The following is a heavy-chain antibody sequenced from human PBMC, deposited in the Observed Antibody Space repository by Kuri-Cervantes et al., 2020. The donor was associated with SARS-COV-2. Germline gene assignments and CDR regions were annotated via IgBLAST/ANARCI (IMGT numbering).Heavy chain of an antibody. J-gene: IGHJ4*02. D-gene: IGHD3-22*01. V-gene: IGHV3-30-3*01. CDR1: GFTFSSYA. CDR3: ASALLVVLDY. Sequence: GESLKISCAASGFTFSSYAMHWVRQAPGKGLEWVAVISYDGSNKYYADSVKGRFTISRDNSENTLYLQMNSLRAEDTAVYYCASALLVVLDYWGQGTLVTVSS. CDR2: ISYDGSNK.